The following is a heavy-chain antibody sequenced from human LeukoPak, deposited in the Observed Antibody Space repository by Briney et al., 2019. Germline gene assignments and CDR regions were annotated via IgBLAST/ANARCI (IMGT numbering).Heavy chain of an antibody. J-gene: IGHJ4*02. CDR1: GGSFSGYY. CDR3: ARCNNYYDSSGYMKFDY. D-gene: IGHD3-22*01. V-gene: IGHV4-34*01. Sequence: SETLSLTCAVYGGSFSGYYWSWIRQPPGKGLEWIGEINHSGSTNYNPSLKSRVTISVDTSKNQFSLKLSSVTAADTAVYYCARCNNYYDSSGYMKFDYWGQGTLVTVSS. CDR2: INHSGST.